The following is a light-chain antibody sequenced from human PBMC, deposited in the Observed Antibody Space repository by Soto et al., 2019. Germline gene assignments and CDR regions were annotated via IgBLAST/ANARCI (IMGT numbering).Light chain of an antibody. V-gene: IGKV3-20*01. Sequence: EIVLTQSPGTLSLSPGERATLSCRASQSISSSYLAWYQQKPGQAPRLLIYGASSRATGTPDRFSGSGSGTDFTLTISRLEPEDFAVYYCQQDGSSGTFGQGTKLEIK. CDR3: QQDGSSGT. J-gene: IGKJ2*01. CDR2: GAS. CDR1: QSISSSY.